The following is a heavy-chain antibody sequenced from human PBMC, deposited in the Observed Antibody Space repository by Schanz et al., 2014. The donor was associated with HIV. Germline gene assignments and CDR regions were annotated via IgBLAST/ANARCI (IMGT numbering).Heavy chain of an antibody. Sequence: QVQLVESGGGVVRPGRSLRLSCAASGFTFDSYGMHWVRQAPGKGLEWVAVISYDGTNKVYADSVKGRFTVSRDNSKNTLYLQLKSLRAEDTAVYYCAKDRNHYDSRYRGKGNYYYYYGMDVWGQGTTVTVSS. D-gene: IGHD3-22*01. V-gene: IGHV3-30*18. CDR3: AKDRNHYDSRYRGKGNYYYYYGMDV. J-gene: IGHJ6*02. CDR2: ISYDGTNK. CDR1: GFTFDSYG.